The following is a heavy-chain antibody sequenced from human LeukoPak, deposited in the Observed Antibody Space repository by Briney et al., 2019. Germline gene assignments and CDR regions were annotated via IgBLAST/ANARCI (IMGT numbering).Heavy chain of an antibody. Sequence: SGTLSLTCTVSGYSISSGYYWGWIRQPPGKGLEWIGSIYHSGSTYYNPSLKSRVTISVDTSKNQFSLKLSSVTAADTAVYYCARDPGGVYSSSLTNYWGQGTLVTVSS. CDR2: IYHSGST. CDR3: ARDPGGVYSSSLTNY. D-gene: IGHD6-13*01. V-gene: IGHV4-38-2*02. J-gene: IGHJ4*02. CDR1: GYSISSGYY.